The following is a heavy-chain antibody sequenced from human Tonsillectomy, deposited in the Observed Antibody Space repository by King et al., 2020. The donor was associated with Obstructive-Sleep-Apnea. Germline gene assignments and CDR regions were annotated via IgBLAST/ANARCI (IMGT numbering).Heavy chain of an antibody. Sequence: VQLVESGAEVKKPGASVKVSCKASGYTFTNYGISWVRQAPGQGLEGMGWISGYNGNTNYAQNFQDRVTMTMDTSTTTVYMELRSLRSDDTAVYYCARALVTAASSDWGQGTLVTVSS. CDR3: ARALVTAASSD. CDR2: ISGYNGNT. J-gene: IGHJ4*02. D-gene: IGHD6-13*01. CDR1: GYTFTNYG. V-gene: IGHV1-18*01.